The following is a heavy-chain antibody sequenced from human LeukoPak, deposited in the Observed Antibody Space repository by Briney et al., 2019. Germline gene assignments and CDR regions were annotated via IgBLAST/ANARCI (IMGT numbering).Heavy chain of an antibody. J-gene: IGHJ4*02. CDR1: GFTFSTYA. V-gene: IGHV3-23*01. D-gene: IGHD7-27*01. Sequence: GGSLRLSCAASGFTFSTYAMSWVRQAPGKGLEWVSTISDSGANTYYADSVRGRFTISRDNSKNTLYLQKNSLRAEDTAVYYCAKDGGLWVSAHWGDSWGRGTLVTVSS. CDR3: AKDGGLWVSAHWGDS. CDR2: ISDSGANT.